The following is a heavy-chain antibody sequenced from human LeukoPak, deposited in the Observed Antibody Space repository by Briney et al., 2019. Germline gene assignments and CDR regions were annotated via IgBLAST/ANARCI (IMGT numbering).Heavy chain of an antibody. CDR3: ASDDIAAPCTHYYYGMDV. CDR1: GYTLTSYG. CDR2: ISAYNGNT. J-gene: IGHJ6*02. V-gene: IGHV1-18*01. Sequence: GASVKVSCKASGYTLTSYGISWVRQAPGQGLEWMGWISAYNGNTNYAQKLQGRVTMTTDTSTSTAYMELRSLRSDDTAVYYCASDDIAAPCTHYYYGMDVWGQGTTVTVSS. D-gene: IGHD6-13*01.